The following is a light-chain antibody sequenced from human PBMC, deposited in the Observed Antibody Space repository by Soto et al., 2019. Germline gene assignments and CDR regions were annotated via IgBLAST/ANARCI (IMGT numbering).Light chain of an antibody. CDR3: QPYNKWWT. J-gene: IGKJ1*01. CDR2: GAS. Sequence: EIVMTQSPATLSVSPGERATLSCRASQSVSSNLAWYQQKPGQAPRLLIYGASTRATGIPDRFSGSGSGKEITLTISRLQSEDFEVYYCQPYNKWWTFGQGNKVEIK. V-gene: IGKV3-15*01. CDR1: QSVSSN.